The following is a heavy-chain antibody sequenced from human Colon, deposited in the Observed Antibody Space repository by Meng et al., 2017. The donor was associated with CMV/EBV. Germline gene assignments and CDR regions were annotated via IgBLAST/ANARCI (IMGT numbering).Heavy chain of an antibody. J-gene: IGHJ6*02. CDR1: GFTSNTFW. D-gene: IGHD1-1*01. Sequence: GGSLRLSCAASGFTSNTFWMTWVRQAPGKGLEWVANIKEDGRGQWYVDSVKGRFTISRDNARKSLYLQMNSLRAEDTAVYYCVRYENLQHGMDVWGQGTTVTVSS. CDR3: VRYENLQHGMDV. V-gene: IGHV3-7*01. CDR2: IKEDGRGQ.